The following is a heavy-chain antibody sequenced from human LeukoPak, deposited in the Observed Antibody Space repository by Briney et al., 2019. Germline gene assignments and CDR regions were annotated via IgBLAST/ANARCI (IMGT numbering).Heavy chain of an antibody. CDR3: ARGKGSY. CDR1: GFTSGIFW. J-gene: IGHJ4*02. Sequence: GGSLSLSCAASGFTSGIFWMGWVRQPPGRGLEWVATIKEDGSEEYYVDSVKGRFTISRVNAKNSLHLQMNSLRAEDTALYYCARGKGSYWGQGTPVIVSS. V-gene: IGHV3-7*01. CDR2: IKEDGSEE.